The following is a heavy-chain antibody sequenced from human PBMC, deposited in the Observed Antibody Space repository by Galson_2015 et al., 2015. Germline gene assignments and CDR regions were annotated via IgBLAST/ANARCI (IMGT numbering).Heavy chain of an antibody. D-gene: IGHD3-16*01. V-gene: IGHV3-21*01. J-gene: IGHJ3*02. CDR1: GFTFSSYA. CDR3: ARGGRTTDDAFDI. CDR2: ISSSSSYI. Sequence: SLRLSCAASGFTFSSYAMSWVRQAPGKGLEWVSAISSSSSYIYHADSVKGRFTISRDNAKNSLYLQMNSLGAEDTAVYYCARGGRTTDDAFDIWGQGTMVPVSS.